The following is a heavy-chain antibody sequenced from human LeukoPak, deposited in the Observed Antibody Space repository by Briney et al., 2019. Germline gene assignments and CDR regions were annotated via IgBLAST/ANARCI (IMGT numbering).Heavy chain of an antibody. CDR3: ARTSPWGYVPAYYYYYYYMDV. Sequence: MPSETLSLTCAVYGGSFSGYYWSWIRQPPGKGLEWIGEINHSGSTNYNPSLKSRVTISVDTSKNQFSLKLSSVTAADTAVYYCARTSPWGYVPAYYYYYYYMDVWGKGTTVTVSS. CDR1: GGSFSGYY. J-gene: IGHJ6*03. D-gene: IGHD5-12*01. V-gene: IGHV4-34*01. CDR2: INHSGST.